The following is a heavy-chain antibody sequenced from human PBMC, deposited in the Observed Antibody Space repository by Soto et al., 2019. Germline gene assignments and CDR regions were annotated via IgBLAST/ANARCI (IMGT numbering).Heavy chain of an antibody. V-gene: IGHV4-59*01. Sequence: SETLSLTCSVSGGSMSEYFWSWIRQSPGKGLEWIGYIYYLGSTDYNPSLKSRVTISVDTSKRQFSLRLTSVTAADTAVYYCARDGYAGSGSPYPDYWGPGTQVTVSS. CDR1: GGSMSEYF. D-gene: IGHD3-10*01. J-gene: IGHJ4*02. CDR2: IYYLGST. CDR3: ARDGYAGSGSPYPDY.